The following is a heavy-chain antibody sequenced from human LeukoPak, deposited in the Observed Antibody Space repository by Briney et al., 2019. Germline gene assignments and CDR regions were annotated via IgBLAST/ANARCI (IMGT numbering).Heavy chain of an antibody. CDR2: IYYSGST. CDR1: GGSISSGDYY. D-gene: IGHD6-13*01. V-gene: IGHV4-30-4*08. Sequence: PSQTLSLTCTVSGGSISSGDYYWSWIRQPPGKGLEWIGYIYYSGSTYYNPSLKSRVTISVDTSKNQFSLKLSSVTAADTAVYYCAREAPNPYSSSWYVDYWGQGTLVTVSS. CDR3: AREAPNPYSSSWYVDY. J-gene: IGHJ4*02.